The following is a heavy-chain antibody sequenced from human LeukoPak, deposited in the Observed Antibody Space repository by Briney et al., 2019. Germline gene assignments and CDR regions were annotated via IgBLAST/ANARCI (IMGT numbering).Heavy chain of an antibody. CDR1: GGAISTYY. V-gene: IGHV4-4*07. D-gene: IGHD2-2*01. Sequence: PSETLSLTCTVSGGAISTYYWSWIRQSAGKGLEWIGRIYTSGSTNYNPSLKSRVTMSIDTSKNQFSLKLSSVTAADTAVYYCARGCSSTSCWLRMDVWGQGTTVTVSS. CDR3: ARGCSSTSCWLRMDV. CDR2: IYTSGST. J-gene: IGHJ6*02.